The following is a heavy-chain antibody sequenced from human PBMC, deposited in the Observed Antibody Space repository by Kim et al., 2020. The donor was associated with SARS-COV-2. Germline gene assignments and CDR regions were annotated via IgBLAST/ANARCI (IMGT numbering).Heavy chain of an antibody. V-gene: IGHV3-74*03. J-gene: IGHJ4*02. CDR3: ARGAFYGDPD. Sequence: GGSLRLSCAASGFTFSTYWMLWVRQAPGKGLMWVSRINSHGSDTTYADSVKGRFTVSRDNAKNTLYLQLNSLRPEDTAIYYCARGAFYGDPDWGQGTLVTVSS. D-gene: IGHD4-17*01. CDR1: GFTFSTYW. CDR2: INSHGSDT.